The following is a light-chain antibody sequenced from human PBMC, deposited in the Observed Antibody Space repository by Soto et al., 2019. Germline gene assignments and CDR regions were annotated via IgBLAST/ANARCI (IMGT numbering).Light chain of an antibody. V-gene: IGKV1-5*03. J-gene: IGKJ1*01. CDR1: QTISSW. CDR2: KAS. Sequence: DIQMTQSPSTLSGSVGDRVTITCRASQTISSWLAWYQQKPGKAPKLLIYKASTLKSGVPSRFSGSGSGTDFPPTISSLQPDDFATYYRQHYNSYSEAVGQGTKVDIK. CDR3: QHYNSYSEA.